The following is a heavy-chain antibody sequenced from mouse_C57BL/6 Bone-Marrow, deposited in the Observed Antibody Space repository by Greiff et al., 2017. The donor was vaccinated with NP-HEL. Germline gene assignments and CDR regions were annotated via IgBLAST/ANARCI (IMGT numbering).Heavy chain of an antibody. CDR2: INPSSGYT. CDR1: GYTFTSYT. Sequence: VQLQQSGAELARPGASVKMSCKASGYTFTSYTMHWVKQRPGQGLEWIGYINPSSGYTKYNQKFKDKATLTADKSSSTAYMQLSSLTSEDSAVYYCAAVHDGPWFAYWGQGTLVTVSA. J-gene: IGHJ3*01. V-gene: IGHV1-4*01. CDR3: AAVHDGPWFAY. D-gene: IGHD2-3*01.